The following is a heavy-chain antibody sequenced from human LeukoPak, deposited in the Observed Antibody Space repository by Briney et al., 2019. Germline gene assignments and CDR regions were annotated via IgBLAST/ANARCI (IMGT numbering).Heavy chain of an antibody. CDR2: IKEDGSEK. J-gene: IGHJ4*02. Sequence: LGGSLRLSCVASGFTFSNYWMNWVRQAPGERPEWVANIKEDGSEKYYVDSVKGRFTISRDNAKNSLYLQMNSLRAEDTAVYYCARDLSPHYDFWSGYYPNYFDYWGQGTLVTVSS. CDR3: ARDLSPHYDFWSGYYPNYFDY. CDR1: GFTFSNYW. V-gene: IGHV3-7*01. D-gene: IGHD3-3*01.